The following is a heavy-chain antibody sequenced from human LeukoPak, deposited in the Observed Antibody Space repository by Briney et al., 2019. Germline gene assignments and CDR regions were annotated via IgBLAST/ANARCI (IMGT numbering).Heavy chain of an antibody. CDR2: IIPIFGTA. D-gene: IGHD6-13*01. CDR1: GGTFSSYA. J-gene: IGHJ6*03. CDR3: AKGGYSSSWYGGSYYYYYMDV. Sequence: SVKVSCKASGGTFSSYAISWVRQAPGQGLEWMGGIIPIFGTANYAQKFQGRVTITADKSTSTAYMELSSLRSEDTAVYYCAKGGYSSSWYGGSYYYYYMDVWGKGTTVTISS. V-gene: IGHV1-69*06.